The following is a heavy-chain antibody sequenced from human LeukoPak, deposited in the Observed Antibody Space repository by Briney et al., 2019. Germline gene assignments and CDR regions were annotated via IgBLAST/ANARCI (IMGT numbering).Heavy chain of an antibody. J-gene: IGHJ4*02. CDR1: GFTVSSNY. CDR2: ISGSGDST. D-gene: IGHD3-22*01. V-gene: IGHV3-23*01. Sequence: PGGSLRLSCAASGFTVSSNYMSWVRQAPGKGLERVSAISGSGDSTYYADSVKGRFTISRDNSKNTLYLQMNSLRVEDTALYYCAKEVGYDSSDYLVYWGQGTLVTVSS. CDR3: AKEVGYDSSDYLVY.